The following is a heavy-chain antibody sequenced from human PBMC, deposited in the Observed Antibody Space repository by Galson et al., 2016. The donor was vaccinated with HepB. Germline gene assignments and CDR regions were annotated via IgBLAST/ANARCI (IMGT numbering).Heavy chain of an antibody. Sequence: PALVKPTQTLTLTCTFSGFSLSAGGMAVGWIRQPPGKALEWLALIYWDDDYRYNPSLKNTLTIARDASRTQVVLTLTDMAPVDTATYFCVHGTSGFGGYVEASGWYLFDYWGLGTLVTVSS. CDR2: IYWDDDY. CDR3: VHGTSGFGGYVEASGWYLFDY. CDR1: GFSLSAGGMA. D-gene: IGHD6-19*01. J-gene: IGHJ4*02. V-gene: IGHV2-5*02.